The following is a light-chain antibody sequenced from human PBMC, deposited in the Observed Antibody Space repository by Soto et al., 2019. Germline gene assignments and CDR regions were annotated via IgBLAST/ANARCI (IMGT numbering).Light chain of an antibody. CDR1: QSVSSSY. J-gene: IGKJ1*01. V-gene: IGKV3D-20*01. CDR2: DAS. Sequence: ENLWTQSPATLSVSPGERPTLSCGASQSVSSSYLAWYQRKPGLAPRLVRYDASSRATGIPDRFSGSGSGTEFTLTISSLQPDDIETFYCQQYSSFPRTFGQGTKVDIK. CDR3: QQYSSFPRT.